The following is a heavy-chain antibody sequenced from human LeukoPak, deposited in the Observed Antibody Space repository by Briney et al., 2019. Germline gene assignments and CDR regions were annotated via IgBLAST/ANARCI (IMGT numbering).Heavy chain of an antibody. CDR1: GFIFRGYG. V-gene: IGHV3-30*18. Sequence: GGSPRLSCAASGFIFRGYGLHWVRQAPGKGLEWVAVILYDGSDKYYADSVKGRFTISRDNSKNTVSLQMNSLRVEDTAVYYCAKDRGPVRAEYFQLWGQGTLVTVSS. D-gene: IGHD3-10*01. CDR3: AKDRGPVRAEYFQL. J-gene: IGHJ1*01. CDR2: ILYDGSDK.